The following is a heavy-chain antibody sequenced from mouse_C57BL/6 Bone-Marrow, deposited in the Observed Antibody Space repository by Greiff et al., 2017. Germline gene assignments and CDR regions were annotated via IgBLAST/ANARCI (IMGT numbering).Heavy chain of an antibody. J-gene: IGHJ1*03. V-gene: IGHV1-85*01. CDR2: IYPRDGST. D-gene: IGHD1-1*01. CDR1: GYTFTSYD. CDR3: ARDYGSSYWYFDV. Sequence: VQLQQSGPELVKPGASVKLSCKASGYTFTSYDINWVKQRPGQGLEWIGCIYPRDGSTKYNEKFKGKATLTVDTSSSTAYMELHSLTSEDSAVYFCARDYGSSYWYFDVWGTGTTVTVSS.